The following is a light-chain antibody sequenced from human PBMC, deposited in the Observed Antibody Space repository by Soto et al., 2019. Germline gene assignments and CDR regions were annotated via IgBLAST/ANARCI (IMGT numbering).Light chain of an antibody. V-gene: IGLV2-14*01. CDR2: EVS. J-gene: IGLJ1*01. Sequence: QSALTQPASVSGSPGQSITISCTGTSNYVGGYNYVSWYQQHPGKAPKLMIYEVSNRPSGVSNRFSGSKSGNTASLTISGLQAEDEADYYCSSYTSSSIYVFGTGTKLTVL. CDR1: SNYVGGYNY. CDR3: SSYTSSSIYV.